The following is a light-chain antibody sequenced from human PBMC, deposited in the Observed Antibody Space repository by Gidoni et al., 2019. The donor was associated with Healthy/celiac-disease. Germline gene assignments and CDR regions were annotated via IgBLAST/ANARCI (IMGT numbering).Light chain of an antibody. J-gene: IGKJ1*01. CDR2: GAS. V-gene: IGKV3-15*01. CDR3: QQYNNWPPWT. CDR1: HGVSSN. Sequence: EVVMTQSPATLSVSPGERAPLSCRASHGVSSNLAWYQQNPAQAPRLLIYGASTTATGIPARFSGSRSGTEFTLTLRSLQSEDFAVYSCQQYNNWPPWTFGQGTKVEIK.